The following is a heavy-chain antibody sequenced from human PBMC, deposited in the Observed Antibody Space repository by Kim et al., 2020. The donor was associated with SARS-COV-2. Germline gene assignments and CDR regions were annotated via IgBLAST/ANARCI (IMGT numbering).Heavy chain of an antibody. Sequence: GGSLRLSCAASGFTFSSSAMNWVRQAPGKGLEWVDFIRSSRTSNSTAYPVTVKCTFTSARAKTQNNANLKSKNLKTKHTSSYHCILVPDTWLDFWDAF. CDR3: ILVPDTWLDFWDAF. CDR2: IRSSRTSNST. CDR1: GFTFSSSA. D-gene: IGHD3-9*01. J-gene: IGHJ3*01. V-gene: IGHV3-73*01.